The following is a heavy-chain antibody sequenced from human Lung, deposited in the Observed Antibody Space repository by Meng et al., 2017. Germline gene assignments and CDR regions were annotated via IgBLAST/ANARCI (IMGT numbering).Heavy chain of an antibody. D-gene: IGHD1/OR15-1a*01. J-gene: IGHJ2*01. CDR1: GGSFSGYY. V-gene: IGHV4-34*01. CDR3: ARPKQANWYFDL. Sequence: QVHLQQGGAGQLKPSETPSLTFAVYGGSFSGYYWSWIRQPPGKGLEWIGEINHSGSTNYNPSLKSRVTISVDTSKNQFSLKLSSVTAADTAVYYCARPKQANWYFDLWGRGTLVTVSS. CDR2: INHSGST.